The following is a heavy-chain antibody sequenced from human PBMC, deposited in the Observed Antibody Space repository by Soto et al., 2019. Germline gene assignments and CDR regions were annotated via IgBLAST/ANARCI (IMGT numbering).Heavy chain of an antibody. V-gene: IGHV1-18*01. CDR2: ISGYNGNT. CDR1: GYNLIMHG. D-gene: IGHD3-22*01. CDR3: ARVVYHESSGYYGP. J-gene: IGHJ5*02. Sequence: ASVKVSCKASGYNLIMHGISWVRQAPGQGLEWMGWISGYNGNTDYAQKFQGRVNMTTDPSTSTVFMEMRSLTSDDTATYLCARVVYHESSGYYGPWSQGTQVTVSS.